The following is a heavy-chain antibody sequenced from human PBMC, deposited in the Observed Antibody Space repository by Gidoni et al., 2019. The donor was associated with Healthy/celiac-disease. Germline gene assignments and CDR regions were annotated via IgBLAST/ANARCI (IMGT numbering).Heavy chain of an antibody. V-gene: IGHV3-73*01. CDR3: TRQGYYDILTGYQADY. CDR2: IRSKANSYAT. J-gene: IGHJ4*02. D-gene: IGHD3-9*01. Sequence: EVQLVESGGGLVQPGGSLQLSCAASGFTFSGPAVHWVRQASGKGLEWVGRIRSKANSYATAYAASVKGRFTISRDDSKNTAYLQMNSLNTEDTSVYYCTRQGYYDILTGYQADYWGQGTLVTVSS. CDR1: GFTFSGPA.